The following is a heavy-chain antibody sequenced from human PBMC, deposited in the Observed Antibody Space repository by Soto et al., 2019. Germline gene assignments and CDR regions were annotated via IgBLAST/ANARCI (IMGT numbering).Heavy chain of an antibody. Sequence: PSETLSLTCTVSGASITYGAYSWSWIRQTPGKGLEWIGYINHLETTFYNPSFESRLTLSIDRTKNQFSLNLKSMSAADRAVYFCDRGGGFDYFDYWGQGILVTVSS. J-gene: IGHJ4*02. D-gene: IGHD3-10*01. CDR3: DRGGGFDYFDY. CDR1: GASITYGAYS. V-gene: IGHV4-30-2*01. CDR2: INHLETT.